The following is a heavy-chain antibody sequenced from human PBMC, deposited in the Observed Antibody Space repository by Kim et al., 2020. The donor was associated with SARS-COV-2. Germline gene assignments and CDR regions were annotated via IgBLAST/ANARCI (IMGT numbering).Heavy chain of an antibody. D-gene: IGHD3-9*01. V-gene: IGHV1-69*04. CDR1: GGTFSSYA. Sequence: SVKVSCKASGGTFSSYAISWVRQAPGQGLEWMGRIIPILGIANYAQKFQGRVTITADKSTSTAYMELSSLRSEDTAVYYCARGGPYYDIRPEDYWGQGTLVTVSS. CDR2: IIPILGIA. J-gene: IGHJ4*02. CDR3: ARGGPYYDIRPEDY.